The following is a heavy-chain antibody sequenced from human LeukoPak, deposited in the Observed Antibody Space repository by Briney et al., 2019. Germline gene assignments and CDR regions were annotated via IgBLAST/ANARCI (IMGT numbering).Heavy chain of an antibody. CDR1: GYTFTSYD. V-gene: IGHV1-8*03. CDR3: ARGFRYDYVWGSYRYFDY. D-gene: IGHD3-16*02. Sequence: ASVEVSCKASGYTFTSYDINWVRQATGQGLEWMGWMSPNSGNTGYAQKFQGRVTITRNTSISTAYMELSSLRSEDTAVYYCARGFRYDYVWGSYRYFDYWGQGTLVTVSS. J-gene: IGHJ4*02. CDR2: MSPNSGNT.